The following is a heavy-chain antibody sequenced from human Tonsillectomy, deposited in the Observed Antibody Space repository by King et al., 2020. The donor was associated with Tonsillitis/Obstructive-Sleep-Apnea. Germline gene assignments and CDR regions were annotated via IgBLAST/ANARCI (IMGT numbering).Heavy chain of an antibody. CDR3: ARHRDGYNLDY. CDR1: GYSFSSYW. J-gene: IGHJ4*02. CDR2: IYPGDSDT. Sequence: QLVQAGAEVKKPGEYLKIYCKGSGYSFSSYWIGWVRQMPGKGLEWMGIIYPGDSDTRYSPSFQGQVTISADKSITTAYLQWSSLKDSDTAMYYCARHRDGYNLDYWGQGTLVTVSS. D-gene: IGHD5-24*01. V-gene: IGHV5-51*01.